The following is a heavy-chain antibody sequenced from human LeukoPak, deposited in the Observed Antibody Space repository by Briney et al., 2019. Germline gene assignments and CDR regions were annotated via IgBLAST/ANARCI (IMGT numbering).Heavy chain of an antibody. J-gene: IGHJ6*02. CDR1: GGSISSYY. CDR2: IYYSGST. CDR3: ARALAYCGGDCSCPYYGMDV. Sequence: PSETLSLTCTVSGGSISSYYWSWIRQPPGKGLEWIGYIYYSGSTNYNPSLKSRVTISVDTSKNQFSLKLSSVTAADTAVYYCARALAYCGGDCSCPYYGMDVWGQGTTVTVSS. D-gene: IGHD2-21*02. V-gene: IGHV4-59*08.